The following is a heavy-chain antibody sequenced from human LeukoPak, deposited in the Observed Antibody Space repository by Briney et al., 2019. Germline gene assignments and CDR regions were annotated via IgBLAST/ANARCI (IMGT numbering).Heavy chain of an antibody. D-gene: IGHD4-23*01. J-gene: IGHJ4*02. Sequence: PSDTLSLTCAVYGESLNYYYWSWIRQSPGKGLEWIGDIFDGKTNNYNPSLKSRVTISAATSSQQFSLNLNSVTAADTAVYFCASGAWAARLNSWAQGALVIVSS. CDR3: ASGAWAARLNS. CDR2: IFDGKTN. V-gene: IGHV4-34*12. CDR1: GESLNYYY.